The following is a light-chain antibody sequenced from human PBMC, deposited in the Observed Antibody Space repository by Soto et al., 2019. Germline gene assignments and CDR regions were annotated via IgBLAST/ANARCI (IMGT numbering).Light chain of an antibody. J-gene: IGKJ4*01. CDR1: QSVSSY. V-gene: IGKV3-11*01. CDR3: QQRSDWPRT. CDR2: DAS. Sequence: EIVLTQSPATLSLSPGERATLSCMASQSVSSYLAWYQQKPGQAPRLLIYDASNRATGIPARFSGSGSGTDFTLTISSLEPEDFAVYDCQQRSDWPRTFGGGTKVEIK.